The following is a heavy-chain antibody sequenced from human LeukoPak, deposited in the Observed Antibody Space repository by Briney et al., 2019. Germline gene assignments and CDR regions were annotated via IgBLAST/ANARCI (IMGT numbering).Heavy chain of an antibody. D-gene: IGHD3-16*01. V-gene: IGHV3-48*01. CDR2: ISSSSSTI. CDR3: GGARRNGFEI. Sequence: GGSLRLSCEASGFTFSNYSMNWVRQAPGKGLEWVSYISSSSSTIYYADSVKGRFTISRDNAKNSLYLQMNSLSAEDTAVYFCGGARRNGFEIWGQRTMVTVSS. J-gene: IGHJ3*02. CDR1: GFTFSNYS.